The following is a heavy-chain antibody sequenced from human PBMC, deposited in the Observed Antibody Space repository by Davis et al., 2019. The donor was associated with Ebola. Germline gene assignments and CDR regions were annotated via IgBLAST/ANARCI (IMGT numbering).Heavy chain of an antibody. CDR2: INPSGGST. CDR1: GYTFTNYY. J-gene: IGHJ4*02. Sequence: ASVKVSCKASGYTFTNYYMHWVRQAPGQGLEWMGIINPSGGSTSYAQKFQGRVTMTRDTSTSTVYMELSSLRSEDTAVYYCARDGGIAVALYYFDYWGQGTLVTVSS. CDR3: ARDGGIAVALYYFDY. V-gene: IGHV1-46*01. D-gene: IGHD6-19*01.